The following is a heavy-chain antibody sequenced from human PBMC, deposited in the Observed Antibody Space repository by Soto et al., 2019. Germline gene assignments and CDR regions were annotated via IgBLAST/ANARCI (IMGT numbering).Heavy chain of an antibody. D-gene: IGHD2-15*01. V-gene: IGHV1-46*01. CDR3: ARGRRVVVAATPTLDY. CDR2: INPSGGST. Sequence: QVQLVQSGAEVKKPGASVKVSCKASGYTFTSYYMHWVRQAPGQGLEWMGIINPSGGSTSYAQKFQGRVTMTRDTSTSTVYMELSSLRSEDTAVYYCARGRRVVVAATPTLDYWGQGTLVTVSS. CDR1: GYTFTSYY. J-gene: IGHJ4*02.